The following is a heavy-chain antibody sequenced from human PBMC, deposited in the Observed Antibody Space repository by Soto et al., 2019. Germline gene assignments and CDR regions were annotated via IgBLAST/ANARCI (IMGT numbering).Heavy chain of an antibody. J-gene: IGHJ6*02. CDR2: MNPNSGNT. Sequence: ASVKVSCKASGYTFTSYDINWVRQATGQGLEWMGWMNPNSGNTGYAQKLQGRVTMTRNTSISTAYMELSSLRSEDTAVYYCASAGYCTNGVCYITGDYYYYGMDVWG. CDR3: ASAGYCTNGVCYITGDYYYYGMDV. CDR1: GYTFTSYD. V-gene: IGHV1-8*01. D-gene: IGHD2-8*01.